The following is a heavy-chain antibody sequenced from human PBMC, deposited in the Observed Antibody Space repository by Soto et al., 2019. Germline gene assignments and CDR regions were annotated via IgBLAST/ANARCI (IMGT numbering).Heavy chain of an antibody. CDR3: ARRYGSAIDY. J-gene: IGHJ4*02. CDR2: IYYSGST. Sequence: QVQLQESGPGLVKPSETLSLTCTVSGGTISSWYWSWIRQPPGKGLEWIGYIYYSGSTNCNPSLKRRVTISVDTSKNQFSLKLSSLTAADTAVYYCARRYGSAIDYWGQGTLVTVSS. V-gene: IGHV4-59*08. CDR1: GGTISSWY. D-gene: IGHD1-26*01.